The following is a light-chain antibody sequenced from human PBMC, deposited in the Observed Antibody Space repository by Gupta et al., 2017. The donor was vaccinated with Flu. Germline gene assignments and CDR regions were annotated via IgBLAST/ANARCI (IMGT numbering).Light chain of an antibody. V-gene: IGKV3-20*01. J-gene: IGKJ3*01. Sequence: IVLTQSPGTLSLSPGERATLSCRASQSISSSSLAWYQQKLGQAPRLLIYSASSGATGIPDRFSGSGSGTDCTLTISRLEPEDFAVYYCQHYGSSIFTFGPGTKVDIK. CDR2: SAS. CDR1: QSISSSS. CDR3: QHYGSSIFT.